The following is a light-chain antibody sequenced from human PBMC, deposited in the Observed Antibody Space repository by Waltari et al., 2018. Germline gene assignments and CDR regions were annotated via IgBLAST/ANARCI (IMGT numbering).Light chain of an antibody. CDR3: QQSYITPPWT. J-gene: IGKJ1*01. V-gene: IGKV1-39*01. Sequence: DIQMTQPPSSLSASVGDRVPITCRASQSISSYLNWYQQKPGKAPKLLIYAASYLQSGVPSRFSGSGSGTDFTLTISSLQPEDFATYYCQQSYITPPWTFGQGTKVDIK. CDR1: QSISSY. CDR2: AAS.